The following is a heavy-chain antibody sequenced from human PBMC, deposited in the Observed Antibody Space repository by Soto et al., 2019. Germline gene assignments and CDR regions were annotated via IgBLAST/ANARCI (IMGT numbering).Heavy chain of an antibody. Sequence: ASVKVSCKASGYPFTNYDIHWVRQAPGQGLEWMGWINAGEGKTRYAQKFQGRVTITSDQSANTAYMELSSLKSEDTAVYYCARVLRSLTIFGVAHPGYYWGQGTLVTVSS. CDR2: INAGEGKT. CDR3: ARVLRSLTIFGVAHPGYY. CDR1: GYPFTNYD. J-gene: IGHJ4*02. V-gene: IGHV1-3*01. D-gene: IGHD3-3*01.